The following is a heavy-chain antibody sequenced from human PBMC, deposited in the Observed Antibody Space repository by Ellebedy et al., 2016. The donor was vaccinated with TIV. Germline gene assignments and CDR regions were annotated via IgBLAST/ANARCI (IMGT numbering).Heavy chain of an antibody. CDR2: INPNSGGT. Sequence: ASVKVSCKASGYTFTGYYMHWVRQAPGQGLEWMGWINPNSGGTNYAQKFQGWVTMARDTSISTAYMELTRLRSDDTAVYYCARGGSSTWYYPSDYWGQGTLVTVSS. CDR3: ARGGSSTWYYPSDY. D-gene: IGHD6-13*01. V-gene: IGHV1-2*04. J-gene: IGHJ4*02. CDR1: GYTFTGYY.